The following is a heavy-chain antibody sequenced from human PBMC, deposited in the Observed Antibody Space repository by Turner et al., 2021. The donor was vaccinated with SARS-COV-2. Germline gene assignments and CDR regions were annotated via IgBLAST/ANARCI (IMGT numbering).Heavy chain of an antibody. V-gene: IGHV4-4*07. CDR3: AEPGQGY. CDR2: MFASGDT. J-gene: IGHJ4*02. CDR1: GGSISSHS. Sequence: QVQLQESGPGLVRPSETLSLTCTVSGGSISSHSWSWIRQPAGKGLEWIGRMFASGDTNYNPYLKSRVTLSMDTSKNQLSLILRSVTAADTAVYYCAEPGQGYWGQGTRVTVSA.